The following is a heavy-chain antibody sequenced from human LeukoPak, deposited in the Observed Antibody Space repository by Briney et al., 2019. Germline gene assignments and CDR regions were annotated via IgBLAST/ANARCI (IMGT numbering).Heavy chain of an antibody. CDR1: GGSFSGYY. V-gene: IGHV4-34*01. CDR3: ARGRRIAVAGTSFDY. CDR2: INHSGST. J-gene: IGHJ4*02. Sequence: SETLSLTCAVYGGSFSGYYWSWIRQPPGKGLEWIGEINHSGSTNYNPSLKSRVTISVDTSKNQFSLKLSSVTAADTAVYYCARGRRIAVAGTSFDYWGQGTLDTVSS. D-gene: IGHD6-19*01.